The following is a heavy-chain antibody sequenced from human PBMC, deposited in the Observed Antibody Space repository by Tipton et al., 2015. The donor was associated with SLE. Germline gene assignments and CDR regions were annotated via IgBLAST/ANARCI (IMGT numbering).Heavy chain of an antibody. J-gene: IGHJ4*02. D-gene: IGHD4-17*01. CDR3: ARGLYGDEPGY. V-gene: IGHV4-34*01. CDR1: GGAFRGHY. CDR2: INHSGST. Sequence: TLSLTCAVYGGAFRGHYFSWVRQPPGEGVGWVGEINHSGSTNYNPSLKRRVTISVDTSKNQFSLKLTSLTAADTAVYYCARGLYGDEPGYWGQGTLVTVSS.